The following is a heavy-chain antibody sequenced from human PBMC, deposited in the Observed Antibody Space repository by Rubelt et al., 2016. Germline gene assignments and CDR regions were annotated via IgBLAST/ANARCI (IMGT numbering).Heavy chain of an antibody. D-gene: IGHD3-22*01. CDR2: IYYSGST. Sequence: IGSIYYSGSTYYNPSLKSRVTISVDTSKNQFSLKLSSVTAADTAVYYCARSIYYYDSSGHGANDYWGQGTLVTVSS. J-gene: IGHJ4*02. CDR3: ARSIYYYDSSGHGANDY. V-gene: IGHV4-39*01.